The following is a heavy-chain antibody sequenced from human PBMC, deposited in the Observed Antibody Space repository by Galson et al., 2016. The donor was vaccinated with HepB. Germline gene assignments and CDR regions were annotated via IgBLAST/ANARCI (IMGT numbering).Heavy chain of an antibody. CDR3: ARGSVAPVDV. Sequence: SLRLSCAASGFTVSDTFVSWVRQAPGKGLEWVSVIYSGGDTYSADSVKGRFVLSRDNSRNTVYLQMTGLRLDDTDVYFCARGSVAPVDVWGQGAPVTVSS. D-gene: IGHD2-15*01. J-gene: IGHJ6*02. CDR1: GFTVSDTF. CDR2: IYSGGDT. V-gene: IGHV3-66*01.